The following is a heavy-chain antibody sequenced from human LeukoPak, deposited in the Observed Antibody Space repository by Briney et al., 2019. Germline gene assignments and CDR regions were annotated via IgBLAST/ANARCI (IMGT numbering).Heavy chain of an antibody. J-gene: IGHJ3*02. V-gene: IGHV4-30-2*01. CDR1: GGSISSGSYS. CDR3: ARGPGAISKEAFDI. CDR2: IYPRGST. D-gene: IGHD3-3*01. Sequence: SETLSLTCAVSGGSISSGSYSWSWIRQPPGKGLERIGYIYPRGSTYYNPSLKSRVILSLDKSANQFSLNLSSVTAADTAIYYCARGPGAISKEAFDIWGQGTMVTVSS.